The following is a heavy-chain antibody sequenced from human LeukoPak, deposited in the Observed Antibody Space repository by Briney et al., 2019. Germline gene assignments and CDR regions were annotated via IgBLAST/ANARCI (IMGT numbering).Heavy chain of an antibody. CDR3: AKGYGSSTYSALDY. D-gene: IGHD2-2*01. V-gene: IGHV3-23*01. Sequence: GGSLRLSRAASGFTFSNYAMSWVRQAPGKGLEWVSAISGSGDSTYYADSVKGRFTISRDNSKNTLYLQMNSLRAEDTAVYYCAKGYGSSTYSALDYWGQGTLVTVSS. CDR2: ISGSGDST. CDR1: GFTFSNYA. J-gene: IGHJ4*02.